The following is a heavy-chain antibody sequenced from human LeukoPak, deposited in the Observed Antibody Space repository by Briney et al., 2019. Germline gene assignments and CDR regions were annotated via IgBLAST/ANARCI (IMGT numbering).Heavy chain of an antibody. J-gene: IGHJ6*02. V-gene: IGHV3-43*02. CDR1: GFTIGPYA. D-gene: IGHD2/OR15-2a*01. CDR2: IEADGSGT. CDR3: ATWAFYHNLDI. Sequence: GGSLRLSCAASGFTIGPYAMYWVRDGPGRGLEWVSVIEADGSGTFYADSVRGRFTTTRDNSKNSLYLQMNSLTSEDTALYYCATWAFYHNLDIWGQGTTVIVSS.